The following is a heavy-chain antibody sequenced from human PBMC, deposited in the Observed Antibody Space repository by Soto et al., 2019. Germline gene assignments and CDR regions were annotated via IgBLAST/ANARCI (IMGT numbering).Heavy chain of an antibody. J-gene: IGHJ4*02. CDR1: GFTFSTYA. CDR3: ARDVAYNLKDY. V-gene: IGHV3-30-3*01. D-gene: IGHD1-20*01. Sequence: GGSLRLSCAASGFTFSTYALHWVRQAPGKGLEWVAVISYDGANKFYADSVKGRFTISRDNSKNTLYLQMNSLRADDTAVYYCARDVAYNLKDYWGLGTLVTVSS. CDR2: ISYDGANK.